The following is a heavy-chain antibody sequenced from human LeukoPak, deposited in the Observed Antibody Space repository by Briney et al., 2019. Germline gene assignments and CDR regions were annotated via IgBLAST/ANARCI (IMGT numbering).Heavy chain of an antibody. J-gene: IGHJ4*02. CDR2: INDDGGGT. Sequence: GESLRLSCAASRFTFSSNAMTWVRPAPGKGLDWVSAINDDGGGTYYADSVKGRFTVSRNNSKNTLFLQMNSLRAEDTAMYYCAKGSSGTASNPVDYWGQGTLVTVSS. CDR3: AKGSSGTASNPVDY. CDR1: RFTFSSNA. D-gene: IGHD1-7*01. V-gene: IGHV3-23*01.